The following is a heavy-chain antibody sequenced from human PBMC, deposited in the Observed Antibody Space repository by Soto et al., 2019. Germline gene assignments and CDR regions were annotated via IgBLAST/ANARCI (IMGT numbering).Heavy chain of an antibody. Sequence: ASVKVSCQASGYTFTRYALQCVRQAPGQRLEWMAWINADNDNTVYSEKFQGRVTITRDTSASTVYMELGSLTSEDTAVYYCARSFGLNIDYWGQGTLVTVSS. J-gene: IGHJ4*02. D-gene: IGHD3-3*01. V-gene: IGHV1-3*01. CDR3: ARSFGLNIDY. CDR1: GYTFTRYA. CDR2: INADNDNT.